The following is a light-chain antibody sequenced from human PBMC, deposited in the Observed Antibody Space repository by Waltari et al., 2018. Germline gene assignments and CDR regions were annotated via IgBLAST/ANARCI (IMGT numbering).Light chain of an antibody. CDR1: RALLYNPNNKHY. CDR2: WAS. J-gene: IGKJ1*01. CDR3: QQFYQTPPT. Sequence: DIVMTQSPDSLAVSVGERATINCKSSRALLYNPNNKHYIGWYQQKPGQPPKLLIYWASTRQPGVPDRFSGSGSGTDFTLTITSLQAEDVAVYYCQQFYQTPPTFGQGTKVEIK. V-gene: IGKV4-1*01.